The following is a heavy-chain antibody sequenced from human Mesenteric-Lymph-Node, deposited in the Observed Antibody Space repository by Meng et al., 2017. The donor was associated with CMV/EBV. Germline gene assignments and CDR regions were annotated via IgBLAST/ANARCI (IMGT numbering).Heavy chain of an antibody. CDR2: ISYDGSNK. CDR1: GFTFSSYA. D-gene: IGHD3-16*01. V-gene: IGHV3-30*04. CDR3: ARGGYYFDY. J-gene: IGHJ4*02. Sequence: GGSLRLSCAASGFTFSSYAMHWVRQAPGKGLEWVAVISYDGSNKYYADSVKGRFTISRDNSKNTLYLQMNSLRAEDTAVYYCARGGYYFDYWGQGTLVTVSS.